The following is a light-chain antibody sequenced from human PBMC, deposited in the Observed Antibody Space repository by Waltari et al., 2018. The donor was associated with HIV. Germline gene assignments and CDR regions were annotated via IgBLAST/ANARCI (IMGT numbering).Light chain of an antibody. V-gene: IGLV1-51*01. CDR1: TSNIGNNY. CDR3: GTWDSSLSAVV. CDR2: DNS. Sequence: QSVLTQPHSVSAAPGQKVTISCSGSTSNIGNNYVSWYQRLPETAPKLLIYDNSERPSGIPDRFSGSKSGTSATLGITGLQTGDEADYYCGTWDSSLSAVVFGTGTKVTVL. J-gene: IGLJ1*01.